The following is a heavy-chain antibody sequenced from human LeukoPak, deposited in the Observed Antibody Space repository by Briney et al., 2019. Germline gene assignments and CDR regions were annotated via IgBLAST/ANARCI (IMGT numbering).Heavy chain of an antibody. CDR2: IGSSGSYI. D-gene: IGHD5-18*01. CDR1: GFTFSSYE. J-gene: IGHJ4*02. Sequence: GGSLRLSCAASGFTFSSYEMNWVRQAPGKGLEWVSSIGSSGSYIYYADSLTGRFTISRDNAKNSLYLQMNSLRAEDTAMYYCARRATTERGHSYGLDFWGQGTLVTVSS. V-gene: IGHV3-21*01. CDR3: ARRATTERGHSYGLDF.